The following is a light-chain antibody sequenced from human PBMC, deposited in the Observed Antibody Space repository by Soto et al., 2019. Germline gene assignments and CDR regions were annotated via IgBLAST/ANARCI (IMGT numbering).Light chain of an antibody. V-gene: IGKV3-11*01. J-gene: IGKJ1*01. Sequence: EIVLTQSPATLSFSPGERATLSCRASQSVSSYLAWYQQKHGQAHRLLIYDASNRATGIPARFSGSGSGTARTLTISSLEPEDFAVYYCQQRSHWPQTFGQGTKVDI. CDR3: QQRSHWPQT. CDR2: DAS. CDR1: QSVSSY.